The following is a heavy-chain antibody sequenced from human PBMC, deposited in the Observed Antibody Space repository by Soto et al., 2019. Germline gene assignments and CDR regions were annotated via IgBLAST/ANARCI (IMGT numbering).Heavy chain of an antibody. J-gene: IGHJ6*02. CDR1: GSTFSNAW. CDR3: TTGRFCSGGSCYYYYYGMAV. D-gene: IGHD2-15*01. V-gene: IGHV3-15*07. Sequence: GGSLRLSCAASGSTFSNAWMNWVRQAPGKGLEWVGRIKSKTDGGTTDYAAPVKGRFTISRDDSKNTLYLQMNSLKTEDTAVYYCTTGRFCSGGSCYYYYYGMAVWGQGTTVTVSS. CDR2: IKSKTDGGTT.